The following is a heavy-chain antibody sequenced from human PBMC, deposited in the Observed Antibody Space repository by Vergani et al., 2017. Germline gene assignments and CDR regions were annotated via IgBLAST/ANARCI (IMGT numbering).Heavy chain of an antibody. D-gene: IGHD2-2*01. CDR2: INTNAGNP. CDR3: ARHYPIVVVPAAGIYYYYMDV. CDR1: GYTFTSYA. J-gene: IGHJ6*03. Sequence: QVQLVQSGSELKKPGASVKVSCKASGYTFTSYAMNWVRQAPGQGLEWMGWINTNAGNPTYAQGFTGRFVFSLDTSVSTAYLQISSLKAEDTAVYYCARHYPIVVVPAAGIYYYYMDVWGKGTTVTVSS. V-gene: IGHV7-4-1*02.